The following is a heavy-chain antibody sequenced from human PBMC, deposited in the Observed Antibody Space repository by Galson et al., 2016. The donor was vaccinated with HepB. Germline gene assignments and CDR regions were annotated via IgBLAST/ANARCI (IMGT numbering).Heavy chain of an antibody. CDR1: GFTFTGSN. CDR2: INSDGSST. Sequence: SLRLSCAASGFTFTGSNMNWVRQAPGKGLVWVSRINSDGSSTIYADSVRGRFSISRDNAKNTLYLQMNSLRAADTALYYCVREDYGDDPVYYYYYGMDVWGQGTTVSVSS. V-gene: IGHV3-74*01. CDR3: VREDYGDDPVYYYYYGMDV. D-gene: IGHD4-17*01. J-gene: IGHJ6*02.